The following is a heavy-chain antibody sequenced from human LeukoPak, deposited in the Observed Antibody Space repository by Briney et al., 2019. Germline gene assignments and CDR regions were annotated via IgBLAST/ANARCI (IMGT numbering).Heavy chain of an antibody. CDR3: ARPTGVYGSGSSFDY. CDR1: GYTFTSYY. Sequence: ASVKVSCKASGYTFTSYYMHWVRQAPGQGLEWMGIINPSGGSTSYAQKFQGRVTMTRDTSTSTVYMELSSLRSEDTAVYYCARPTGVYGSGSSFDYWGQGTLVTVSS. J-gene: IGHJ4*02. D-gene: IGHD3-10*01. V-gene: IGHV1-46*01. CDR2: INPSGGST.